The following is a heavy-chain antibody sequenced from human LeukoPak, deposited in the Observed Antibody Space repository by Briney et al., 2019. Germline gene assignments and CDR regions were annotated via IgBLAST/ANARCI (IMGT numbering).Heavy chain of an antibody. CDR2: IYHSGSP. J-gene: IGHJ5*02. CDR1: GYSVSTGYY. D-gene: IGHD6-19*01. V-gene: IGHV4-38-2*02. CDR3: AREGSYSSGWYWFDP. Sequence: PSETLSLTCAVSGYSVSTGYYWGWIRQSPGKGLEWIGSIYHSGSPYYNPSLNSRVTISVDTSKNQFSLKLTSVTAADTAVYYCAREGSYSSGWYWFDPWGQGTLVTVSP.